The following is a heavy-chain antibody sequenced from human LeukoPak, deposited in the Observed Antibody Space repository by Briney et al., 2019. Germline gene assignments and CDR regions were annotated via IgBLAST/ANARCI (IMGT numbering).Heavy chain of an antibody. D-gene: IGHD5-18*01. J-gene: IGHJ4*02. Sequence: GESLKISCKGSGYSCTSYWIGWVRQIPGKGLEWMGIIYPGDSDTRYSPSFQGQVTISADKSISTAYLQWSSLKASDTAMYYCARHRDTAMVPFDYWGQGTLVTVSS. CDR1: GYSCTSYW. CDR2: IYPGDSDT. CDR3: ARHRDTAMVPFDY. V-gene: IGHV5-51*01.